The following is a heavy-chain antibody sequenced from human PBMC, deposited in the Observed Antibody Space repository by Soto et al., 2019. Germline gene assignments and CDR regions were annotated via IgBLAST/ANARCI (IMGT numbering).Heavy chain of an antibody. CDR3: ARGAYDYGDYVDAFDI. D-gene: IGHD4-17*01. CDR1: GFTFSNYW. CDR2: IKQDGSEK. V-gene: IGHV3-7*01. Sequence: EVQLVESGGGLVQPGGSLRLSCVVSGFTFSNYWMSWVRQAPGKGLEWVADIKQDGSEKYYVDSVKGRFTSSRDNAKNSLYLQMNSLRSEDTAMYYCARGAYDYGDYVDAFDIWGQGTMVTVSS. J-gene: IGHJ3*02.